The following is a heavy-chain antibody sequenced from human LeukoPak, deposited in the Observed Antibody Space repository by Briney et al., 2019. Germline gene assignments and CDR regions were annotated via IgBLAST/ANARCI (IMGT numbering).Heavy chain of an antibody. D-gene: IGHD2/OR15-2a*01. J-gene: IGHJ4*02. CDR2: TYYRSKWYI. CDR3: AGVVDTTLQL. Sequence: SQTLSLTCAISGDSVSSNSAAWNWIRQSPSRGLEWLGRTYYRSKWYIDYAVSVKSRITINPDTSKNQFSLQLDSVTPEDTAIYYCAGVVDTTLQLWGQGTLVTVSS. V-gene: IGHV6-1*01. CDR1: GDSVSSNSAA.